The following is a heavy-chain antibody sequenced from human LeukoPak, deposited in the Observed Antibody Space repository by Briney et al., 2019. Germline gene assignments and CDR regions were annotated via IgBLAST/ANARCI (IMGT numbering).Heavy chain of an antibody. CDR1: GGSFSGYY. J-gene: IGHJ6*02. CDR2: INHSGST. Sequence: SETLSLTCAVYGGSFSGYYWSWIRQPPGKGLEGIGEINHSGSTNYNPSLKSRVTISVDTSKNQFSLKLSSVTAADTAVYYCASQGYYYGMDVWGQGTTVTVSS. V-gene: IGHV4-34*01. CDR3: ASQGYYYGMDV.